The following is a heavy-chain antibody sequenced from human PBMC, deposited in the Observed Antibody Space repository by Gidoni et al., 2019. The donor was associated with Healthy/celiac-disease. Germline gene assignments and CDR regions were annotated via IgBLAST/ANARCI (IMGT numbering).Heavy chain of an antibody. CDR2: MGTAGDT. CDR1: GFPFISYD. D-gene: IGHD7-27*01. CDR3: ARGLTVLGDAFDI. J-gene: IGHJ3*02. V-gene: IGHV3-13*01. Sequence: VQLVESGGGLVQPGGSLRLSCAASGFPFISYDMHWVRQATGKGREWVSAMGTAGDTYYPGYVKCRFTISRENAKNSLYLQMNSLRAGDTAVYYCARGLTVLGDAFDIWGQGTMVTVSS.